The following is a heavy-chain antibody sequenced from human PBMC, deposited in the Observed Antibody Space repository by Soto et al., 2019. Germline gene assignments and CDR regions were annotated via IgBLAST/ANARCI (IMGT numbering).Heavy chain of an antibody. J-gene: IGHJ4*02. CDR1: GGSISSGGYY. D-gene: IGHD7-27*01. V-gene: IGHV4-31*03. CDR3: AREETLGYYFDY. CDR2: IYYSGST. Sequence: QVQLQESGPGLVKPSQTLSLTCTVSGGSISSGGYYWSWIRQHPGKGLEWIGYIYYSGSTYYNPSLKRRVTISVDTSKNQFSLKLSAVTAADTAVDYCAREETLGYYFDYWGQGTLVTVSS.